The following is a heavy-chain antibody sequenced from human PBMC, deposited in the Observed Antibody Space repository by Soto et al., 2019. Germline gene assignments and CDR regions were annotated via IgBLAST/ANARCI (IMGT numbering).Heavy chain of an antibody. CDR1: GGTFNSYT. Sequence: QVQLVQSGAEVKKPGSSVKVSCKASGGTFNSYTISWVRQSPGQGLEWRGRIVPIFDIAKYAQKFQGRVTITADKSTSTAYMELSSLRSEDTAVYYCARGAFGGQQQLVRDGLDIWGQGTMVTVSS. D-gene: IGHD6-13*01. V-gene: IGHV1-69*02. CDR3: ARGAFGGQQQLVRDGLDI. J-gene: IGHJ3*02. CDR2: IVPIFDIA.